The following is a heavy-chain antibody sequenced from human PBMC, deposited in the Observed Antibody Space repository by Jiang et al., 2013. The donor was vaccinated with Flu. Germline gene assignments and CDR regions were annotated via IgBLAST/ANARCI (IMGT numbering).Heavy chain of an antibody. V-gene: IGHV4-59*01. J-gene: IGHJ4*02. CDR2: IYYSGST. D-gene: IGHD1-26*01. Sequence: GSGLVKPSETLSLTCTVSGGSISSYYWSWIRQPPGKGLEWIGYIYYSGSTNYNPSLKSRVTISVDTSKNQFSLKLSSVTAADTAVYYCARGDGGSYSLYYFDYWGQGTLVTVSS. CDR3: ARGDGGSYSLYYFDY. CDR1: GGSISSYY.